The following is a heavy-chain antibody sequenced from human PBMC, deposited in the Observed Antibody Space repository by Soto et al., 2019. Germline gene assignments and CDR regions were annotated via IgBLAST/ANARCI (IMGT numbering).Heavy chain of an antibody. CDR3: ARDRKYSGYDALDY. J-gene: IGHJ4*02. D-gene: IGHD5-12*01. CDR1: GYTFTSYG. CDR2: ISAYNGNT. Sequence: ASVKVSCKASGYTFTSYGISWVRQAPGQGLEWMGWISAYNGNTNYAQKLQGRVTMTTDTSTSTAYMELRSLRSDDTAVYYCARDRKYSGYDALDYWGKGTLVTVSS. V-gene: IGHV1-18*01.